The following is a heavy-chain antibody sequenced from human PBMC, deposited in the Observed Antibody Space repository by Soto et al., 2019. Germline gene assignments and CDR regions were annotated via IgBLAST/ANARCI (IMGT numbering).Heavy chain of an antibody. J-gene: IGHJ6*02. CDR3: ARRYCSSASCPRNYYGMDV. V-gene: IGHV5-10-1*01. CDR1: GYNFASYG. CDR2: IDPIDSYT. Sequence: PXASLKISCQGCGYNFASYGISWVRQMPGKGLEWMGRIDPIDSYTNYSPSFQGHVTISADKSISTAYLQWSSLKASDTAMYYCARRYCSSASCPRNYYGMDVWGQGTTVTASS. D-gene: IGHD2-2*01.